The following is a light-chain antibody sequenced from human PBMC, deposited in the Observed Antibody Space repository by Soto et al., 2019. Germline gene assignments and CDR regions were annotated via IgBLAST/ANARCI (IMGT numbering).Light chain of an antibody. CDR1: SSNIGAGYD. V-gene: IGLV1-40*01. J-gene: IGLJ2*01. CDR2: GNI. Sequence: QSVLTQPPSVSGAPGQRVTISCTGSSSNIGAGYDVHWYQQRPGTAPKLLIFGNINRPSGVPDRFSGSKSGTSASLTITGLQAEDEGDYYCSSYAGSIDVVFGGGTKLTVL. CDR3: SSYAGSIDVV.